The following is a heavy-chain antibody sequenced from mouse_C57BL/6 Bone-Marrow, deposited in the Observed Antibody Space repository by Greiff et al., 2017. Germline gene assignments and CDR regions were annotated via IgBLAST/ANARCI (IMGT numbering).Heavy chain of an antibody. CDR2: IRNTANGYTT. CDR1: GFTFTDYY. CDR3: ARSYYGSSYRAMDY. V-gene: IGHV7-3*01. Sequence: EVMLVESGGGLVQPGGSLSLSCAASGFTFTDYYMSWVRQPPGKALEWLGFIRNTANGYTTEYSASVKGRFTISRDNSQSILYLQMNALRAEDSATYYCARSYYGSSYRAMDYWGQGTSVTVSS. J-gene: IGHJ4*01. D-gene: IGHD1-1*01.